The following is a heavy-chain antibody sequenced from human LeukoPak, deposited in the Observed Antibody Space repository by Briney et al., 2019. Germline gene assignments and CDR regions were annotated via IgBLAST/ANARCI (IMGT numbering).Heavy chain of an antibody. V-gene: IGHV4-39*01. CDR2: IHYSGST. CDR3: ASHQAYSTTSYAGHD. CDR1: GGSISSGNYY. D-gene: IGHD6-13*01. J-gene: IGHJ4*02. Sequence: SETLSLTCTVSGGSISSGNYYWTWIRQPPGKGLEWIGSIHYSGSTYYNPSLKSRVTISVDTSTNQFSLKLSSVTAADTAVYYCASHQAYSTTSYAGHDWGQGTLVTVS.